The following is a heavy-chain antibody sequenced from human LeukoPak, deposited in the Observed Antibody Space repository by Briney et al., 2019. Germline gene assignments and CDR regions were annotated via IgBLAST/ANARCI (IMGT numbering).Heavy chain of an antibody. V-gene: IGHV3-23*01. CDR1: GFTFSSFA. Sequence: GGSLRLSCAASGFTFSSFAFTWVRQTPEKGLEWVASITGRGVATHYASSVKGRFTISRDNSKNTLYLQMISLRAEDTAMYFCGSDPNGDYVGALGFWGRGTLVTVSS. J-gene: IGHJ4*01. D-gene: IGHD2-8*01. CDR2: ITGRGVAT. CDR3: GSDPNGDYVGALGF.